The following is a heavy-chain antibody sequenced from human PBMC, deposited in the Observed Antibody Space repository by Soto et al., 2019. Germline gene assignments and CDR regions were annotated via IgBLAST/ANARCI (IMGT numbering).Heavy chain of an antibody. CDR1: GFTFSSYA. CDR3: AKDPNTYYDFWSGYFLDY. V-gene: IGHV3-23*01. J-gene: IGHJ4*02. Sequence: GGSLRLSCAASGFTFSSYAMRWVRQAPGKGLEWVSAISGSGGSTYYADSVKGRFTISRDNSKNTLYLQMNSLRAEDTAVYYCAKDPNTYYDFWSGYFLDYWGQGTLVTVSS. CDR2: ISGSGGST. D-gene: IGHD3-3*01.